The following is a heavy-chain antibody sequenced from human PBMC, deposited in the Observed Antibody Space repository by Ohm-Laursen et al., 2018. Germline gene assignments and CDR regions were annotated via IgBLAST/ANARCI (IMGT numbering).Heavy chain of an antibody. V-gene: IGHV3-33*01. CDR3: ARGLKWLQPSDWYFDL. Sequence: SLRLSCTASGFPFSSYDMHWVRQAPGKGLEWVAVIRYDGINIYYADSVKGRFLISRDESKNTLYLQMNSLRADDTAVYYCARGLKWLQPSDWYFDLWGRGTLVTVSS. CDR1: GFPFSSYD. CDR2: IRYDGINI. D-gene: IGHD5-24*01. J-gene: IGHJ2*01.